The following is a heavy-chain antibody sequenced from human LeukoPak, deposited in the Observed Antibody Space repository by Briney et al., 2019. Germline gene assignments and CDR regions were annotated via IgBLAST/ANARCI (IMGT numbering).Heavy chain of an antibody. V-gene: IGHV4-30-4*01. CDR3: ARARKQLYGSGRYY. Sequence: PSQTLSLTCTVSGGSISSADYYWSWIRQPPGNGLEWIGYIFYSGNTYYTPSVKSRISISVDTSKNQFSLNLSSVTAADTAVYYCARARKQLYGSGRYYWGQGTLVTVSS. CDR2: IFYSGNT. D-gene: IGHD3-10*01. J-gene: IGHJ4*02. CDR1: GGSISSADYY.